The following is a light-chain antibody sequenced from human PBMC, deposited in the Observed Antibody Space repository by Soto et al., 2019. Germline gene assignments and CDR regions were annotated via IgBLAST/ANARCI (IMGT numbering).Light chain of an antibody. CDR1: QSVSSSY. CDR3: PQYGSSRLT. J-gene: IGKJ4*01. Sequence: EIVLTQSPGTLSLSPGERATLSCRASQSVSSSYLAWYQQKPGQAPRLLIYGASSRATGIPDRFSGSGSGTDFTLTIIRLEPEDFAVYYCPQYGSSRLTFGGGTKGEIK. V-gene: IGKV3-20*01. CDR2: GAS.